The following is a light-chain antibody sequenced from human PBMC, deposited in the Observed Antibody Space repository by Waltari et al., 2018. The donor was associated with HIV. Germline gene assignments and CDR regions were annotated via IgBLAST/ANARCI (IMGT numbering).Light chain of an antibody. CDR3: HHYFSDPFT. Sequence: DIQMTQFPSSLSASVGDRVSISCRATQDLGNSVSWYQQRPGQVPKLLIYGCYIRHRGVASRFTGSGSGTEYTLTISSLQPEDFATYYCHHYFSDPFTFGGGTKVEI. V-gene: IGKV1-NL1*01. J-gene: IGKJ4*01. CDR1: QDLGNS. CDR2: GCY.